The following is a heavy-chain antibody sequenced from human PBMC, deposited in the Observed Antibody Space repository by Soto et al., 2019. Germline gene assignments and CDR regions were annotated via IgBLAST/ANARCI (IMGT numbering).Heavy chain of an antibody. CDR1: GFTFSTYA. Sequence: RLSCAASGFTFSTYAMTWVRQAPGQGLEWVSSISFSGGTTYYAESVKGRFTISRDNSKNTLYLQMTSLRVDDTAIYFCAKEWAGDPFDIWGQGTMVTVSS. V-gene: IGHV3-23*01. CDR2: ISFSGGTT. CDR3: AKEWAGDPFDI. D-gene: IGHD6-19*01. J-gene: IGHJ3*02.